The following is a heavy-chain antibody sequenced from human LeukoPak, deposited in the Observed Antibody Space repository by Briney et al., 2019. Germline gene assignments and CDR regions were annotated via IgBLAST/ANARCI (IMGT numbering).Heavy chain of an antibody. D-gene: IGHD4-17*01. CDR1: GGSISNYY. J-gene: IGHJ6*02. V-gene: IGHV4-59*01. CDR3: AREDPQTTVPEGLDV. CDR2: IYFSGTT. Sequence: SETLSLTCTVSGGSISNYYWSWLRQPPGKGLEWIGYIYFSGTTHINPSLKSRVTISVDMSKNPFSLKLSSFTAADTAVYYCAREDPQTTVPEGLDVWGQGTTVTVSS.